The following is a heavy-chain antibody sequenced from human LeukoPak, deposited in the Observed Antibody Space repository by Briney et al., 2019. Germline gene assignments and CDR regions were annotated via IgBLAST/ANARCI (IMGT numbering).Heavy chain of an antibody. D-gene: IGHD3-10*01. Sequence: GGSLRLSCAASGFTFSNAWMSWVRQAPGKGLEWVGRIKSKTDGGTTDYAAPVKGRFTISRDDSKNTLYLQMNSLKTEDTAVYYCTTALYYGSGSYNFDYWGQGTLVTVSS. V-gene: IGHV3-15*01. CDR2: IKSKTDGGTT. CDR1: GFTFSNAW. J-gene: IGHJ4*02. CDR3: TTALYYGSGSYNFDY.